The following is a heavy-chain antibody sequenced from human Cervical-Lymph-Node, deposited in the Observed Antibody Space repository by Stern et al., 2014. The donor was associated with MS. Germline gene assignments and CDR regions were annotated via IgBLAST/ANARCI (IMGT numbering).Heavy chain of an antibody. CDR2: IYYSGST. V-gene: IGHV4-59*01. CDR3: ARTYYYDSSGYYFDY. J-gene: IGHJ4*02. Sequence: QLQLQESGPGLVKPSETLSLTCTVSGNSISGYYWSWIRQPPGKGLEWIGYIYYSGSTSYNPSIKSRVSISVDTSKNQFSLELSSVTAADTAVYYCARTYYYDSSGYYFDYWGQGTLVTVSS. D-gene: IGHD3-22*01. CDR1: GNSISGYY.